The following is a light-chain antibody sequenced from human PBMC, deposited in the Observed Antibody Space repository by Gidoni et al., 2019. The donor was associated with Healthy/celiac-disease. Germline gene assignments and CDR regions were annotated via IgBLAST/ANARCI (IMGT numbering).Light chain of an antibody. J-gene: IGLJ2*01. CDR2: DVS. Sequence: QSALTQPAAVSGSPGQSVTISCTGTSSDVGGYNYVSWYQQHPGNAPKLMIYDVSNRPSGVSNRFSGSKSGNTASLTLSGLQAEDEADYYCSSYTSSSTQVVFGGGTTLTVL. CDR3: SSYTSSSTQVV. CDR1: SSDVGGYNY. V-gene: IGLV2-14*01.